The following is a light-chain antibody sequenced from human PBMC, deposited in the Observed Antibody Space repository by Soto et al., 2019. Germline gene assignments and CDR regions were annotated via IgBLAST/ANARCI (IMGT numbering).Light chain of an antibody. Sequence: SYELTQPLSVSVALGQTARITCGGNNIASKNVHWYQQKPGQAPVLVIYRIANRPSGIPERFSGSNSGNTATLTISRAQAGDEADYYCQVWDSSTPVVFGGGTKVTVL. CDR1: NIASKN. CDR2: RIA. CDR3: QVWDSSTPVV. V-gene: IGLV3-9*01. J-gene: IGLJ2*01.